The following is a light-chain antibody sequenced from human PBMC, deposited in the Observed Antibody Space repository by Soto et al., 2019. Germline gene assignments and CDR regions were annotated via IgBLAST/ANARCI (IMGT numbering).Light chain of an antibody. CDR3: QQYASFWT. J-gene: IGKJ1*01. CDR2: KAF. V-gene: IGKV1-5*03. Sequence: DIQMTQSPSTLSASVGDRVTITCRATQSISNSLAWYQQKPGKAPNLLIYKAFSLETGVPSRFSGSGSGTEFTLTITSLQPDDSATYYCQQYASFWTFGQGTKVEIK. CDR1: QSISNS.